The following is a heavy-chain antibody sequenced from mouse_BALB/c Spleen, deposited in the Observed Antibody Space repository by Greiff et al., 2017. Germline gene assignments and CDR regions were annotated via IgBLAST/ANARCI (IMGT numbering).Heavy chain of an antibody. Sequence: EVNLVESGGGLVQPGGSLKLSCAASGFTFSSYTMSWVRQTPEKRLEWVAYISNGGGSTYYPDTVKGRFTISRDNAKNTLYLQMSSLKSEDTAMYYCARDGRGFAYWGQGTLVTVSA. V-gene: IGHV5-12-2*01. J-gene: IGHJ3*01. CDR3: ARDGRGFAY. D-gene: IGHD2-3*01. CDR1: GFTFSSYT. CDR2: ISNGGGST.